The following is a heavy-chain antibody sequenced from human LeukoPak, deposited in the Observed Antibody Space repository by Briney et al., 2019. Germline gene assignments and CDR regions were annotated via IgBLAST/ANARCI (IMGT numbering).Heavy chain of an antibody. V-gene: IGHV3-30-3*01. CDR2: ISYDGSNK. CDR1: GFTFSSYA. Sequence: GGSLRLSCAASGFTFSSYAMHWVRQAPGKGLEWVAVISYDGSNKYYADSVKGRFTISRDNSKNTLYLQMNSLRAEDTAVYYCARAGPLRYFDYWAREPWSPSPQ. CDR3: ARAGPLRYFDY. J-gene: IGHJ4*02.